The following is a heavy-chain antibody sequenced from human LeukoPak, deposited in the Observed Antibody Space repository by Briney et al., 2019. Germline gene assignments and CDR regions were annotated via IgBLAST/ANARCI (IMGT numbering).Heavy chain of an antibody. Sequence: GGSLRLSCSASGFTFSTYAMTWVRQAPGQGLEWVSSIRGSGDGTFYADSVKGRFTISRDNTRNTLYLQVNSLRAEDTALYHCARDPNGDYVGAFDIWGQGIMVTVSS. J-gene: IGHJ3*02. D-gene: IGHD3-16*01. CDR1: GFTFSTYA. CDR2: IRGSGDGT. V-gene: IGHV3-23*01. CDR3: ARDPNGDYVGAFDI.